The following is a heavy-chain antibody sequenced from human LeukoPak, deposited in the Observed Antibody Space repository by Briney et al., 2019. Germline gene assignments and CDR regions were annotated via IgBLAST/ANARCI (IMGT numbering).Heavy chain of an antibody. CDR1: GFTFSSYW. D-gene: IGHD2-2*01. CDR2: IKQDGSEK. V-gene: IGHV3-7*01. CDR3: AKDLQLGDIVVVPGFPMDV. J-gene: IGHJ6*04. Sequence: GGSLRLSCVASGFTFSSYWMSWVRQAPGKGLEWVANIKQDGSEKYYVDSVKGRFTISRDNSKNTLYLQMNSLRAEDTAVYYCAKDLQLGDIVVVPGFPMDVWGKGTTVTVSS.